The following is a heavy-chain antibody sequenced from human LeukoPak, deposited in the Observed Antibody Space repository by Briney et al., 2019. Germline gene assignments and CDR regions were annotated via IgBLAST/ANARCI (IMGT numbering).Heavy chain of an antibody. Sequence: GGSLRLSCAAAGFTFSSYAMSWVRQAPGKGLEWVSAISGVGTNTHYADSVKGRFTISRDNSKNTLYLQVSSLRAEDTAVYYCARNTIFGVEVMRFDYWGQGTLVTVSS. CDR1: GFTFSSYA. V-gene: IGHV3-23*01. CDR2: ISGVGTNT. J-gene: IGHJ4*02. D-gene: IGHD3-3*01. CDR3: ARNTIFGVEVMRFDY.